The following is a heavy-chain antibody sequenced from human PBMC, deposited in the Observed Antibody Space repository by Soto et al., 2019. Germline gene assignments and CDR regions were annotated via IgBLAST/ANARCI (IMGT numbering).Heavy chain of an antibody. CDR3: ARDELDIVATIRYYGMDV. Sequence: SETLSLTCTVSGGSISSYYWSWIRQPPGKGLEWIGYIYYSGSTNYNPSLKSRVTISVDTSKNQFSLKLSSVTAADTAVYYCARDELDIVATIRYYGMDVWGQGTTVTVSS. D-gene: IGHD5-12*01. CDR1: GGSISSYY. CDR2: IYYSGST. J-gene: IGHJ6*02. V-gene: IGHV4-59*01.